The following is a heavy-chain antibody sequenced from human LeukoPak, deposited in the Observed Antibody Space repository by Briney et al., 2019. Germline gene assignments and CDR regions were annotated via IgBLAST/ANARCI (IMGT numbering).Heavy chain of an antibody. Sequence: PGGSLRLSCAASGFTFDDYAMHWVRQAPGKGLEWVSGISWNSGSIGYADSVKGRFTTSRDNAKNSLYLQMNSLRAEDTALYYCAKDSYGDYSWYFDYWGQGTLVTVSS. CDR3: AKDSYGDYSWYFDY. V-gene: IGHV3-9*01. CDR2: ISWNSGSI. D-gene: IGHD4-17*01. J-gene: IGHJ4*02. CDR1: GFTFDDYA.